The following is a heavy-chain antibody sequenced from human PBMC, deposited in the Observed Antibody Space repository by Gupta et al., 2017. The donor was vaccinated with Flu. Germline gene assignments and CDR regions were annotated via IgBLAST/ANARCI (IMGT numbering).Heavy chain of an antibody. V-gene: IGHV3-53*04. Sequence: SVKGRFTISRHSSKNTMYLQINSLRPEDSAVYYCARGVESLDPWGQGTLVTVSS. CDR3: ARGVESLDP. J-gene: IGHJ5*02.